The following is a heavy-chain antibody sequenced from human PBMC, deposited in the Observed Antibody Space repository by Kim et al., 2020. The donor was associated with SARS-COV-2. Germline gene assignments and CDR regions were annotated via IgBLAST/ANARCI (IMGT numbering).Heavy chain of an antibody. V-gene: IGHV3-23*01. D-gene: IGHD6-13*01. Sequence: DPAQGRLHHSRDNSKNTLYLQMNSLRAEDTAVYYCAKDLGSSSPWEGFDYWGQGTLVTVSS. CDR3: AKDLGSSSPWEGFDY. J-gene: IGHJ4*02.